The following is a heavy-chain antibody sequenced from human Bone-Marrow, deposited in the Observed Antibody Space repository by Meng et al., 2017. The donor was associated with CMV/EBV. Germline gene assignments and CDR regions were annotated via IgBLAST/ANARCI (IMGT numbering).Heavy chain of an antibody. J-gene: IGHJ4*02. CDR2: ISSNSDTI. Sequence: GESLTISCVASGFTFSGYTMNWVRQAPGKGLEWVSYISSNSDTIYYADSVRGRFTISRDNAKNSPYLQMSSLRAEETAVYFCASNLPAADYWGQGILVTVSS. CDR1: GFTFSGYT. CDR3: ASNLPAADY. V-gene: IGHV3-48*04. D-gene: IGHD2-2*01.